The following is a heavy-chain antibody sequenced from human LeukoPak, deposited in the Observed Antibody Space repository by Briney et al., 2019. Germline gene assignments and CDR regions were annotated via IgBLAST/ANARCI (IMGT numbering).Heavy chain of an antibody. CDR1: GDSVSSNNGA. Sequence: SQTLSLTCDISGDSVSSNNGAWNWLRHSPSRGLEWLGRTYYRSKWYNDYAGSLNGRITISPDTSKNQFSLHLNSVTPEDTAVYYCARDLGNTGWYTFDYWGQGILVTVSS. CDR2: TYYRSKWYN. V-gene: IGHV6-1*01. CDR3: ARDLGNTGWYTFDY. D-gene: IGHD6-19*01. J-gene: IGHJ4*02.